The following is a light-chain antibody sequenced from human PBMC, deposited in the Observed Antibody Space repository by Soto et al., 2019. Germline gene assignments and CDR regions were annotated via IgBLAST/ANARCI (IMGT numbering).Light chain of an antibody. CDR2: GTS. CDR3: QQYNNWPQT. CDR1: QSIYSN. J-gene: IGKJ1*01. V-gene: IGKV3-15*01. Sequence: TQSPATLSVSPGDRATLSCRASQSIYSNLAWYYQRPGQSPRLLIYGTSTRATGVPARFSGSGSGTEFTLTISSLQSEDFAVYYCQQYNNWPQTFGQGTKVDIK.